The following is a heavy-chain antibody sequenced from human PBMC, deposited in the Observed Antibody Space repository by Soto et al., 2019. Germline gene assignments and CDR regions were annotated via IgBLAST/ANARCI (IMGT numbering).Heavy chain of an antibody. Sequence: SVKVSCKAPGFTITSSAVQWVRQARGQRLEWIGWIVVGSGNTNYPQKFQERVTITRDMSTSTAYMELSRLRSEDTAVYYCAVGRDGYNDYFDYWGQGTLVTVSS. CDR1: GFTITSSA. D-gene: IGHD5-12*01. CDR3: AVGRDGYNDYFDY. J-gene: IGHJ4*02. V-gene: IGHV1-58*01. CDR2: IVVGSGNT.